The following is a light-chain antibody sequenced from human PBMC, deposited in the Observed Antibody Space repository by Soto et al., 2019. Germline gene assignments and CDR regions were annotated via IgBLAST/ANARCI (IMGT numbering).Light chain of an antibody. CDR3: SSYRTSNTRQIV. J-gene: IGLJ1*01. Sequence: QSVLTQPASVSGSPGQSITISCTGTSSDVGGYNYVFWYQHPPGKAPKLMIYDVTNRPSGVSNRFSGSKSGNTASLSISGLQPEDEADYYCSSYRTSNTRQIVCGTGTKVTVL. CDR1: SSDVGGYNY. V-gene: IGLV2-14*03. CDR2: DVT.